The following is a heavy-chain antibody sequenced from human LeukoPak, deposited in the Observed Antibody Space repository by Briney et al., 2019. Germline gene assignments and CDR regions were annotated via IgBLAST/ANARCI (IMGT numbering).Heavy chain of an antibody. CDR2: ISYDGSNK. CDR3: ARQTGYSTWNGMDV. D-gene: IGHD6-13*01. J-gene: IGHJ6*02. Sequence: PGGSLRLSCAASGFTFSSYAMHWVRQAPGKGLEWVAVISYDGSNKYYADSVKGRFTISRDNSKNTLYLQMNSLRVEDTAVYYCARQTGYSTWNGMDVWGQGTTVTVSS. V-gene: IGHV3-30-3*01. CDR1: GFTFSSYA.